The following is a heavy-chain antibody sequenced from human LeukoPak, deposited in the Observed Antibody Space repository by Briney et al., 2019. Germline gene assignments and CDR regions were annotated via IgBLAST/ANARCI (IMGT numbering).Heavy chain of an antibody. Sequence: PSQTLSLTCSVSGGSITSGRYYWTWIRQYPEKGLEWIGYSYYTGSTHYKPSLKSRAAISLDKSKNQFSLNLTSATAADTAVYYCARATYDLLTGYYLDSWGPGTLVTVSS. CDR1: GGSITSGRYY. D-gene: IGHD3-9*01. V-gene: IGHV4-31*03. J-gene: IGHJ4*02. CDR2: SYYTGST. CDR3: ARATYDLLTGYYLDS.